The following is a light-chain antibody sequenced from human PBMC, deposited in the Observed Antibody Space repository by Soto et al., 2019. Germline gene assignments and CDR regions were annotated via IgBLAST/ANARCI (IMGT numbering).Light chain of an antibody. Sequence: QSALTQPASVSGSSGRSITISCTGTSSDVGRYNFVSWYQQHPGNAPKLLIYAVSDRPSGVSARFSGFKSGNTASLAISGLQAEDEAVYYCSSFSSSSTQVFGTGTKLTVL. CDR1: SSDVGRYNF. CDR2: AVS. J-gene: IGLJ1*01. V-gene: IGLV2-14*03. CDR3: SSFSSSSTQV.